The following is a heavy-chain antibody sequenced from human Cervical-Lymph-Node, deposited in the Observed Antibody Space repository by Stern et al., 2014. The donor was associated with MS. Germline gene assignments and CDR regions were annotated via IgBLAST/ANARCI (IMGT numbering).Heavy chain of an antibody. Sequence: QVQLVQSGADVKKPGASVRVSCKASGYTFSGFYMHWVRQAPGQGLEWMGWNNPNNGGTKSAQKFQGRVTMTRDTSTSTAYMELSSLTSDDTAVYYCARGRGHGYDFVFLSYWGQGTLVTVSS. V-gene: IGHV1-2*02. J-gene: IGHJ4*02. CDR1: GYTFSGFY. CDR3: ARGRGHGYDFVFLSY. CDR2: NNPNNGGT. D-gene: IGHD5-12*01.